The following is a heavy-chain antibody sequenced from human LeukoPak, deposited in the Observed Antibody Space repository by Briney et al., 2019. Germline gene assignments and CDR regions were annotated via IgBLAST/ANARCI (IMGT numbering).Heavy chain of an antibody. CDR1: GYTFTSYY. Sequence: ASVKVSCKASGYTFTSYYMHWVRQAPGQGLEWMGIINPSGGSTSYAQKFQGRVTVTRDTSTSTVYMELSSLRSEDTAVYYCARANTGGAWGDADYFDYWGQGTLVAVSS. CDR2: INPSGGST. J-gene: IGHJ4*02. CDR3: ARANTGGAWGDADYFDY. V-gene: IGHV1-46*01. D-gene: IGHD3-16*01.